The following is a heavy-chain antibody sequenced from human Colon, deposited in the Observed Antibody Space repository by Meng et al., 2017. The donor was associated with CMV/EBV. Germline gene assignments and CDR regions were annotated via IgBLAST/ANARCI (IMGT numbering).Heavy chain of an antibody. CDR1: GFSASTNY. CDR3: ARRGTGGRSFDY. V-gene: IGHV3-53*01. Sequence: GESLKISCVVSGFSASTNYMSWVRQAPGKGLEWVSGIYSGDSRQYADSVKGRFAISRDNSENSLYLHMNSLRANDTAVYYCARRGTGGRSFDYWGQGTTVTVSS. D-gene: IGHD3-16*01. J-gene: IGHJ4*03. CDR2: IYSGDSR.